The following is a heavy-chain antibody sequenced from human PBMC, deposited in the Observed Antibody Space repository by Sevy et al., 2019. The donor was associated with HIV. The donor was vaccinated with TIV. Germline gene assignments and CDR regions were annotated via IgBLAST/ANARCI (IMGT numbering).Heavy chain of an antibody. D-gene: IGHD1-26*01. CDR3: ATTHPIKIVGATRGYYYYFMDV. J-gene: IGHJ6*03. CDR2: FDPEDGET. Sequence: ASVKVSCKVSGYTLTELSMHWVRQAPGEGLEWMGCFDPEDGETIYAQKFQGRVTMTEDTSTDTAYMELSGLGSDDTAVYYCATTHPIKIVGATRGYYYYFMDVWGKGSTVTVSS. V-gene: IGHV1-24*01. CDR1: GYTLTELS.